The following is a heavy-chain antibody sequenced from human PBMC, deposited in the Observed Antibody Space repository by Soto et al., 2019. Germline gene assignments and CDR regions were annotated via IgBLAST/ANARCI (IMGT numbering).Heavy chain of an antibody. J-gene: IGHJ2*01. D-gene: IGHD2-21*01. V-gene: IGHV1-69*01. CDR1: GGSFRTYA. CDR2: IIPMLAAP. CDR3: ARVGPPSPSVIWFFDL. Sequence: QGQLVQSGAEVKKPGSSVKVSCKASGGSFRTYAINRVRQAPGQGLEWMGGIIPMLAAPIYAQKFQGRLTITADESTTTVYMELSSLTSEDTAVYYCARVGPPSPSVIWFFDLWGRGTLVTVSS.